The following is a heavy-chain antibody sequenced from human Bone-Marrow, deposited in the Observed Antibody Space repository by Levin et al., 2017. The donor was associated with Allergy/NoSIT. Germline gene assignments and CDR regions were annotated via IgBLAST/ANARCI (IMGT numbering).Heavy chain of an antibody. D-gene: IGHD4-17*01. J-gene: IGHJ3*02. CDR1: GFIFSDYY. V-gene: IGHV3-72*01. CDR3: VRITVIMGSKDALDI. Sequence: AGGSLRLSCVASGFIFSDYYMDWVRQAPGKGLEWVGRVRKKVNSYTTEYAASVKGRFSISRDDSRSSLYLQMNSLNIEDTAVYYCVRITVIMGSKDALDIWGQGTMVTVSS. CDR2: VRKKVNSYTT.